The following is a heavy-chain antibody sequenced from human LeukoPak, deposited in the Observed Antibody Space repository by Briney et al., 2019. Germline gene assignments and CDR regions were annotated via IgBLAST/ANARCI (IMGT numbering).Heavy chain of an antibody. Sequence: GGTLRLSCAASGFTFSSYWMSWVRQAPGQGLEWVANIKQDGSEKYYVDSVKGRFTISRDNAKNSLYLQMNSLKTEDTAVYYCARESGGGVLGYFDLWGRGTLVSVSS. CDR2: IKQDGSEK. CDR1: GFTFSSYW. CDR3: ARESGGGVLGYFDL. J-gene: IGHJ2*01. D-gene: IGHD3-10*01. V-gene: IGHV3-7*05.